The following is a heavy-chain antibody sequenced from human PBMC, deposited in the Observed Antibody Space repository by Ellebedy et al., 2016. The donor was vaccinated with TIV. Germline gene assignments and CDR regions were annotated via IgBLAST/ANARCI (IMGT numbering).Heavy chain of an antibody. Sequence: GGSLRLXXAASGFPFSSHGMHWVRQAPGKGLEWVAAISYDEHTKYYGDSVKGRFTISRDNSKNTLYLQMDSLRVEDTAVYYCVRGTVAAPGTDHWGQGTLVTVSS. CDR1: GFPFSSHG. CDR2: ISYDEHTK. D-gene: IGHD6-13*01. J-gene: IGHJ4*02. V-gene: IGHV3-30*03. CDR3: VRGTVAAPGTDH.